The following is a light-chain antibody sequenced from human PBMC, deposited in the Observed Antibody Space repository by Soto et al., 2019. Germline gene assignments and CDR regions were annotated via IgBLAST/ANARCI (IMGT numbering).Light chain of an antibody. CDR3: QQYLYSPYT. Sequence: EIVLTQSPGTLYSSPGERATLSCRASQTLINVYRTWYQQKPGQAPRLLIYGASSRATGIPDRFSGSGSGTDFTLTISRLEPEDSKMYYCQQYLYSPYTFGQGTKLEIK. CDR2: GAS. J-gene: IGKJ2*01. CDR1: QTLINVY. V-gene: IGKV3-20*01.